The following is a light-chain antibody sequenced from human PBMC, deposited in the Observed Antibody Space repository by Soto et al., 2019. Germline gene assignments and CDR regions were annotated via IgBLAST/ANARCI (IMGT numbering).Light chain of an antibody. CDR2: DAT. J-gene: IGKJ3*01. V-gene: IGKV1-16*02. CDR1: QDISNA. Sequence: DIQMTQSPSSLSASVGDRVTITCRASQDISNALGWFQQQPGKVPKSVIYDATSLQSGVPSKVSASGSGTEFTLTISSLQPEDFATYYCQQYHTHPFTFGPGTKVDIK. CDR3: QQYHTHPFT.